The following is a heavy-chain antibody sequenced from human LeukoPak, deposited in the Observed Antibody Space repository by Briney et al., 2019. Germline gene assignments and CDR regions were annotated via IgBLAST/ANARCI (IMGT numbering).Heavy chain of an antibody. CDR3: AREPGVAYSGYDFYYYYYMDV. V-gene: IGHV1-69*06. D-gene: IGHD5-12*01. Sequence: SVKVSCKASGGTFSSYAISWVRQAPGQGLEWMGGIIPIFGTANYAQKFQGRVTITADKSTSTAYMELSSLRSEDTAVYYCAREPGVAYSGYDFYYYYYMDVWGKGTTVTVSS. CDR1: GGTFSSYA. J-gene: IGHJ6*03. CDR2: IIPIFGTA.